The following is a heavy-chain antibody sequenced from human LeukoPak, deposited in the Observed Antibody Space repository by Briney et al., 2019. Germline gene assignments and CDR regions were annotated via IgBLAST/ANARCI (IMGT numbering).Heavy chain of an antibody. J-gene: IGHJ4*02. V-gene: IGHV4-31*03. D-gene: IGHD3-16*02. Sequence: SETLSLTCTVSGGSISSGGYYWSWIRQHPGKGLEWIGYIYYSGNTYYNPSLKSRVTISVDTSKNQFSLKLSSVTAADTAVYYCARVIDYVWGSYRRPHPSYYFDYWGQGTLVTVSS. CDR2: IYYSGNT. CDR1: GGSISSGGYY. CDR3: ARVIDYVWGSYRRPHPSYYFDY.